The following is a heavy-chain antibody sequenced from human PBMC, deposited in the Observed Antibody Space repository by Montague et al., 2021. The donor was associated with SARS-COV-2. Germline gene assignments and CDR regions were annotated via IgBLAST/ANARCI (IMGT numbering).Heavy chain of an antibody. J-gene: IGHJ4*02. D-gene: IGHD1-26*01. Sequence: SETLSLTCGVSGASISGANWWTWVRQPPGRGLEWIGEIFHMGNTYYNWSLSSRLTISVDKSKNQFSLELRSVTAADTAIYYCARVEGGSHLDYWGQGILATVSS. V-gene: IGHV4-4*02. CDR1: GASISGANW. CDR2: IFHMGNT. CDR3: ARVEGGSHLDY.